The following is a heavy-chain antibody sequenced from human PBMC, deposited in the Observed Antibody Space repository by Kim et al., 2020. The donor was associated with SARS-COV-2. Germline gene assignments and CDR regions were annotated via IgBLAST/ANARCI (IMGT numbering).Heavy chain of an antibody. D-gene: IGHD3-10*01. CDR3: ARVPYGAGSYYYVDY. CDR1: GFTFSDYY. J-gene: IGHJ4*02. Sequence: GGSLRLSCEASGFTFSDYYMRWIRQAPGRGLEWISYISNSIDYTTYADSVKGRFTISRDNAKNSLYLQMNSLRAEDTAVYYCARVPYGAGSYYYVDYWGQGTLVTVSS. V-gene: IGHV3-11*05. CDR2: ISNSIDYT.